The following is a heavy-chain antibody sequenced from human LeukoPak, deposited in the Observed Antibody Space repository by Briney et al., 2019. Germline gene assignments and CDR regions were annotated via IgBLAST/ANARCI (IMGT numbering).Heavy chain of an antibody. Sequence: KPSETLSLTCTVSGGSISSSSYYWGWIRQPPGKGLEWIGSIYYSGSTYYNPSLKSRVTISVDTSKSQFSLKLSSVTAADTAVYYCASTIAAAGPFDYWGQGTLVTVSS. J-gene: IGHJ4*02. CDR3: ASTIAAAGPFDY. V-gene: IGHV4-39*01. CDR2: IYYSGST. D-gene: IGHD6-13*01. CDR1: GGSISSSSYY.